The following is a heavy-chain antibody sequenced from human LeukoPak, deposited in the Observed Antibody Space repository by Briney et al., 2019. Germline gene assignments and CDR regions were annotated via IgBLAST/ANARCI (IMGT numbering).Heavy chain of an antibody. CDR3: SREKYCGGECPYGAFDM. V-gene: IGHV3-49*03. J-gene: IGHJ3*02. CDR1: GFTFVVYT. D-gene: IGHD2-21*01. CDR2: IRNKPYGYTT. Sequence: PGGSLRLSCRASGFTFVVYTLTSLRQAPGKGLEWIGFIRNKPYGYTTQYAASVKGKFTISRDDSKSIPYLPMHSLTSEATAVYYCSREKYCGGECPYGAFDMCGQGTMVTVSS.